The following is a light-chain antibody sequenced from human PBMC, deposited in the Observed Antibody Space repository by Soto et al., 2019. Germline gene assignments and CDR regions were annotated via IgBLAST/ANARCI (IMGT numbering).Light chain of an antibody. CDR2: DVI. Sequence: QSALTQPASVSGSPGQSISISCTGTSSDVGGYTYVSWYQQHPGKAPKLIIYDVINRPSGVSNRFSGSKSGNTASLTISGLQADDEADYYCSSYTNINTLVFXTGTKVTVL. J-gene: IGLJ1*01. CDR1: SSDVGGYTY. V-gene: IGLV2-14*01. CDR3: SSYTNINTLV.